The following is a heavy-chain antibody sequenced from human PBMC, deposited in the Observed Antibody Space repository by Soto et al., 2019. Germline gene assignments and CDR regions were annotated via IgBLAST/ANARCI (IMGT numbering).Heavy chain of an antibody. CDR2: INPNSGGT. CDR1: GYTFTGYY. Sequence: ASVKVSCKASGYTFTGYYMHWVRQAPGQGLEWMGRINPNSGGTNYAQKFQGWVTMTRDTSISTAYMELSRLRSDDTAVYYCARSPIEYYDSSGTGSFDYWGQGTLVTVSS. CDR3: ARSPIEYYDSSGTGSFDY. J-gene: IGHJ4*02. V-gene: IGHV1-2*04. D-gene: IGHD3-22*01.